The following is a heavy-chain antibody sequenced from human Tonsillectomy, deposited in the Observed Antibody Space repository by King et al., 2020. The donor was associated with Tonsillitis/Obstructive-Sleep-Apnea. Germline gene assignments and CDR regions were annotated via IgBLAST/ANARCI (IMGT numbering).Heavy chain of an antibody. Sequence: VQLVESGGGVVQPGRSLRLSCAASGFTFSSYALHWVRQAPGKGLDWVAVISYDGSNKYYADSVKGRFTISRDNAKNTLYLLMNSLRPEDTAVYYCARGEAVDSPSYYSPFDHWGQGTLVTVSS. CDR1: GFTFSSYA. CDR2: ISYDGSNK. J-gene: IGHJ4*02. CDR3: ARGEAVDSPSYYSPFDH. V-gene: IGHV3-30*04. D-gene: IGHD3-22*01.